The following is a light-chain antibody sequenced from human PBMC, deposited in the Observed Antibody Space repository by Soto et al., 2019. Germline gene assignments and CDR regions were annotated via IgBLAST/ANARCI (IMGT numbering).Light chain of an antibody. CDR1: SSDVGGYNY. V-gene: IGLV2-14*01. CDR3: SSYTSISTYV. J-gene: IGLJ1*01. CDR2: EVS. Sequence: QSVLTQPASVSGSPGQSITISCVGTSSDVGGYNYVSWYQQHPGKAPKLMISEVSNRPSGVSNRFSGSKSGNTASLTISGLQAEDEADYYCSSYTSISTYVFGTGTKVTVL.